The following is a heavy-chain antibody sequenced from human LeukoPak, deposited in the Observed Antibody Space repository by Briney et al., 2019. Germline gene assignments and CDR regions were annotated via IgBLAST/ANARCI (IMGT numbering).Heavy chain of an antibody. CDR1: GGSISSGDYS. CDR2: IYHSGST. J-gene: IGHJ6*02. CDR3: ARVIGGSGSYLGYYYYYGMDV. Sequence: PSETLSLTCAVSGGSISSGDYSWSWIRQPPGKGLEWVGYIYHSGSTYYNPSLKSRVTISVDRSKNQFSLKLSSVTAADTAVYYCARVIGGSGSYLGYYYYYGMDVWGQGTTVTVSS. D-gene: IGHD3-10*01. V-gene: IGHV4-30-2*01.